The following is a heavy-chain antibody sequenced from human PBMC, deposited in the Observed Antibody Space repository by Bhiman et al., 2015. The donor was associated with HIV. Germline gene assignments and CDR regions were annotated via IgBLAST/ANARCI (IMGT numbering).Heavy chain of an antibody. CDR2: IKQDGSEK. CDR1: GFTFSSYS. CDR3: TRFKGYASSTYYRTNWFDP. J-gene: IGHJ5*02. Sequence: EVQLVESGGGLVKPGGSLRLSCAASGFTFSSYSMNWVRQAPGKGLEWVANIKQDGSEKYYVDSVKGRFTISRDNTKNSLYLQMNSLRAEDTAVYYCTRFKGYASSTYYRTNWFDPWGLGTLVTVSS. D-gene: IGHD3-22*01. V-gene: IGHV3-7*01.